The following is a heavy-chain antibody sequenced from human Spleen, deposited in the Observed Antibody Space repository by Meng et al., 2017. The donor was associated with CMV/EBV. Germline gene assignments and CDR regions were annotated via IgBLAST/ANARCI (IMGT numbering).Heavy chain of an antibody. CDR2: INPSGGNT. CDR3: ARVESSISCYWYY. Sequence: ASVKVSCKASGYTFTSHHVHWVRQAPGQGLEWMGIINPSGGNTKYAQKFQGRVNMTRDTSTSTVYMDLNRLRSDDTAVYYCARVESSISCYWYYWGQGTLVTVSS. D-gene: IGHD2-2*01. CDR1: GYTFTSHH. V-gene: IGHV1-46*01. J-gene: IGHJ4*02.